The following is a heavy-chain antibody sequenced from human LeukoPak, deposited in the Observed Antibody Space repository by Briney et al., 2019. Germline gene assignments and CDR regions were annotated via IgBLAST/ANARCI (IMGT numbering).Heavy chain of an antibody. Sequence: GGSLRLSCAASRFTFNTYDMHWVRQAPGKGLEWVAFIRYDGSHTYYADAVKGRFTISRDNDKNSLFLQLNSLRAEDTAVYYCARVTASYDSFSYQESDASDIWGQGTMVTVSS. V-gene: IGHV3-30*02. CDR2: IRYDGSHT. CDR3: ARVTASYDSFSYQESDASDI. J-gene: IGHJ3*02. D-gene: IGHD3-22*01. CDR1: RFTFNTYD.